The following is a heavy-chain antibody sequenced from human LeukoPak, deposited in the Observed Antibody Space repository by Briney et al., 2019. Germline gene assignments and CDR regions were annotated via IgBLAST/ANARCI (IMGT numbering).Heavy chain of an antibody. D-gene: IGHD3-10*01. CDR2: ISAYNGNT. CDR1: GYTFTSYG. Sequence: ASVKVSCKASGYTFTSYGISWVRQAPGQGLEWMGWISAYNGNTNYAQKLQGRVTMTTDTSTSTAYMELRRLRSDDTAVYYCARDPTSGYYGSGTMDVWGKGTTVTVSS. V-gene: IGHV1-18*01. CDR3: ARDPTSGYYGSGTMDV. J-gene: IGHJ6*04.